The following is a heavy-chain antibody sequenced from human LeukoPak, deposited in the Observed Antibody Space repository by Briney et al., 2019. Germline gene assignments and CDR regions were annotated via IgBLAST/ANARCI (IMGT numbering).Heavy chain of an antibody. CDR1: GFTFSSYS. Sequence: GGSLSLSCAASGFTFSSYSMNWVRQAPGKGLEWVSSISSSSSYIYYADSVKGRFTISRDNAKNSLYLQMNSLRAEDTAVYYCARQYYYGSGSYLVAYGMDVWGKGTTVTVSS. D-gene: IGHD3-10*01. CDR3: ARQYYYGSGSYLVAYGMDV. J-gene: IGHJ6*04. CDR2: ISSSSSYI. V-gene: IGHV3-21*01.